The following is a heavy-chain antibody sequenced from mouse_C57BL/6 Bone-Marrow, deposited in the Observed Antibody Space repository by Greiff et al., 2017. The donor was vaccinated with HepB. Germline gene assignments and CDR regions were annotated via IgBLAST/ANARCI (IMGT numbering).Heavy chain of an antibody. CDR3: AREETVPWYFDV. J-gene: IGHJ1*03. CDR2: IYPRSGNT. Sequence: VHLVESGAELARPGASVKLSCKASGYTFTSYGISWVKQRTGQGLEWIGEIYPRSGNTYYNEKFKGKATLTADKSSSTAYMELRSLTSEDSAVYFCAREETVPWYFDVWGTGTTVTVSS. D-gene: IGHD1-1*01. CDR1: GYTFTSYG. V-gene: IGHV1-81*01.